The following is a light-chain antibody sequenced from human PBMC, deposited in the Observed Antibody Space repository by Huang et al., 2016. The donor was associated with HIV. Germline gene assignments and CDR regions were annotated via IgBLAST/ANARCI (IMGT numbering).Light chain of an antibody. V-gene: IGKV4-1*01. CDR3: QQYYSTLT. J-gene: IGKJ4*01. CDR1: QSVSYSSNNKNY. CDR2: WAS. Sequence: DIVMTQSPDSLAVSLGERATINCKSSQSVSYSSNNKNYLAWYQQKPGQPPKLLIYWASTRESGVPDRFSGGGSGTDFTLTISSLQAEDVAVYYCQQYYSTLTFGGGTKVEIK.